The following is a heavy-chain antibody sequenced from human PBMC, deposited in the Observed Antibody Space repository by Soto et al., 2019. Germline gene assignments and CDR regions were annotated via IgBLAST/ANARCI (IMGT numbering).Heavy chain of an antibody. D-gene: IGHD3-9*01. CDR2: ISGSGGST. CDR3: ARGDYDILTGRAFDI. J-gene: IGHJ3*02. CDR1: GFTFSSYA. V-gene: IGHV3-23*01. Sequence: GGSLRLSCAASGFTFSSYAMSWVRQAPGKGLEWVSAISGSGGSTYYADSVKGRFTISRDNGKNSLYLQMNSLRAEDTAVYYCARGDYDILTGRAFDIWGQGTMVTVSS.